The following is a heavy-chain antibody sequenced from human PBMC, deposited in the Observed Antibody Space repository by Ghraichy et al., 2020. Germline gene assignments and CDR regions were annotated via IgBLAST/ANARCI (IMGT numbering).Heavy chain of an antibody. D-gene: IGHD1-26*01. CDR3: ATVGTKWELLR. V-gene: IGHV3-74*01. CDR2: ITSDGSDT. Sequence: ETLYLTCAASGFTFSTYWMHWVRQPPGKGLVWVSRITSDGSDTSYADSVKGRFTISRDNAKNTLYLQMNSLRAEDTAVYYCATVGTKWELLRWGQGTLVTVSS. CDR1: GFTFSTYW. J-gene: IGHJ4*02.